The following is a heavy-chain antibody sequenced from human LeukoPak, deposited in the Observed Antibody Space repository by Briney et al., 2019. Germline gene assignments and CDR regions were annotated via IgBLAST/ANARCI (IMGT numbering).Heavy chain of an antibody. V-gene: IGHV3-74*01. CDR1: GFTFSSYW. J-gene: IGHJ5*02. CDR3: TSFGPYYYDSSGYYDA. CDR2: INSDGSST. D-gene: IGHD3-22*01. Sequence: PGGSLRLSCAASGFTFSSYWMHWVRQAPGKGLVWVSRINSDGSSTSYADSVKGRFTISRDNAKNTLYLQMNCLRAEDTSVYYCTSFGPYYYDSSGYYDAWGQGTLVTVSS.